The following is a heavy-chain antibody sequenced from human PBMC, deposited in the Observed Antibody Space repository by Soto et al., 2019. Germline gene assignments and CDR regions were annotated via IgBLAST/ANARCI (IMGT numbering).Heavy chain of an antibody. V-gene: IGHV4-34*01. CDR2: VNHSGST. D-gene: IGHD2-2*01. CDR3: ARGAVVVPAAFYYMDV. J-gene: IGHJ6*03. CDR1: GGSFSGYY. Sequence: SETLSLTCAVYGGSFSGYYWSWIRQPPGKGLEWIGEVNHSGSTNYNPSLKSRVTKSVDTSKNQFSLKLSSVTAADTAVYYCARGAVVVPAAFYYMDVWGKGTTVTVSS.